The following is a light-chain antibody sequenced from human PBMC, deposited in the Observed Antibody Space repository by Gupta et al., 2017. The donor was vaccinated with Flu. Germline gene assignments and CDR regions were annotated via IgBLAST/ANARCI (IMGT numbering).Light chain of an antibody. CDR2: GAS. CDR1: QGVNTW. V-gene: IGKV1D-12*01. CDR3: QQANSFPIT. J-gene: IGKJ5*01. Sequence: DIQMTQSPSSMSASVGDRVTITCRASQGVNTWLAWYQQKPGKAPKLLIYGASSLQSGVPSRFSGSGSGTDFTLTISSLQPEDFATYYCQQANSFPITFGQGTXLEIK.